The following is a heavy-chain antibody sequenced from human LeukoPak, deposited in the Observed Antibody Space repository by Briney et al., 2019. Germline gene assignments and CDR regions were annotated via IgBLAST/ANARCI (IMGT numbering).Heavy chain of an antibody. CDR3: AKYINGYAADFDD. Sequence: PGGPLRLSCAASGFTFRTYAMTWVLQAPGKGLEWVSVISDSGAVKHYADSVKGRFTILRDNSKNKLYLQMNSLRAEDTALYYCAKYINGYAADFDDWGQGTLVTVSS. CDR1: GFTFRTYA. J-gene: IGHJ4*02. CDR2: ISDSGAVK. D-gene: IGHD5-12*01. V-gene: IGHV3-23*01.